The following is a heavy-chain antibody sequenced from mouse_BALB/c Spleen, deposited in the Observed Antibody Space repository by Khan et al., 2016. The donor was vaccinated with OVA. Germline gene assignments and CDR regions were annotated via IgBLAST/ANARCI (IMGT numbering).Heavy chain of an antibody. CDR3: TRSNYYGSSLYAMDY. V-gene: IGHV1S41*01. J-gene: IGHJ4*01. Sequence: DLVKPGASVKLSCKASGYTFTSYWINWIKQRPGQGLEWIGRIAPGSGSTSYNEMFKGKATLTVETSSTTAYIQLSSLSSEDSAVYFCTRSNYYGSSLYAMDYWGQVTSVTVSS. CDR1: GYTFTSYW. D-gene: IGHD1-1*01. CDR2: IAPGSGST.